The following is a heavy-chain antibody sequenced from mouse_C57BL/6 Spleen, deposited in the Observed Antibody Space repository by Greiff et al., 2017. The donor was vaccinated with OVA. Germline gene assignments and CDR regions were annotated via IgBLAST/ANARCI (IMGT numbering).Heavy chain of an antibody. CDR3: AKHEGGYYGSSPAWFAY. CDR2: IWGGGST. V-gene: IGHV2-9*01. Sequence: VQGVESGPGLVAPSQSLSITCTVSGFSLTSYGVDWVRQPPGKGLEWLGVIWGGGSTNYNSALMSRLSISKDNSKSQVFLKMNSLQTDDTAMYYCAKHEGGYYGSSPAWFAYWGQGTLVTVSA. D-gene: IGHD1-1*01. J-gene: IGHJ3*01. CDR1: GFSLTSYG.